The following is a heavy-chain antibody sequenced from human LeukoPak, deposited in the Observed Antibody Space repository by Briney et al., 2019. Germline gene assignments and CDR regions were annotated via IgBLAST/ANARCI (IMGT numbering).Heavy chain of an antibody. CDR1: GDATSSYH. D-gene: IGHD2-2*01. CDR2: VSYSWRT. J-gene: IGHJ5*02. Sequence: SETLSLTCTVSGDATSSYHWSWLRRPPGTGLKGMGYVSYSWRTNYNPSLTSRVIISVDKSNNPFSLKANSVTSADAAVHYCATQLVVASAGWFDRWREGRLVSV. V-gene: IGHV4-59*08. CDR3: ATQLVVASAGWFDR.